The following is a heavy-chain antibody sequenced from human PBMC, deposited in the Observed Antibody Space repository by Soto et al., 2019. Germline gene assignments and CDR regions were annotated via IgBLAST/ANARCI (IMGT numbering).Heavy chain of an antibody. CDR1: GGSISSYY. D-gene: IGHD3-10*01. J-gene: IGHJ4*02. CDR2: IYYSGST. V-gene: IGHV4-59*01. CDR3: ARVKMVRGVTFDY. Sequence: SETLSLTCTVSGGSISSYYWGWIRQPPGKGLEWIGYIYYSGSTNYNPSLKSRVTISVDTSKNQFSLKLSSVTAADTAVYYCARVKMVRGVTFDYWGQGTLVTVSS.